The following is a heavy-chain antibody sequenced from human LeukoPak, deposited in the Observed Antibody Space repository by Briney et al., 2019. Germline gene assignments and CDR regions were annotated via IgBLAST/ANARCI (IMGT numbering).Heavy chain of an antibody. CDR3: ARDRTWFGESRYNYYGLDV. Sequence: GGSLRLSCAASGFAFSNYWMHWVRQAPGKGLVWVSRINTDASSTSYADAAKGRFTISRDNAKNTLYLQMNSLRGEDTAVYYCARDRTWFGESRYNYYGLDVWGQGTTVTVSS. D-gene: IGHD3-10*01. CDR1: GFAFSNYW. V-gene: IGHV3-74*01. J-gene: IGHJ6*02. CDR2: INTDASST.